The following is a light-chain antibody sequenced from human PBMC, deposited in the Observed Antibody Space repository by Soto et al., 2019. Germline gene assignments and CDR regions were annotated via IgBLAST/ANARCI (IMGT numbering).Light chain of an antibody. CDR2: WAS. J-gene: IGKJ4*01. CDR1: QSVLYNSNNKNY. CDR3: KQYFNTPLT. V-gene: IGKV4-1*01. Sequence: DIVMTQSPDSLAVSLGERATINCKSSQSVLYNSNNKNYLAWYQQKPGQPPKLLIYWASTRESGVPDRFSGSGSGTDFTLTISGLQAEDVALYYCKQYFNTPLTFGGGTKVEIK.